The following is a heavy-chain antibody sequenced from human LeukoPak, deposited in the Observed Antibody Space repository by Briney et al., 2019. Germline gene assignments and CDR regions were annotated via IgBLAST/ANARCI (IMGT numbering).Heavy chain of an antibody. CDR1: GFTFSSYA. CDR2: ISGSGGST. J-gene: IGHJ5*02. V-gene: IGHV3-23*01. Sequence: GASLRLSCAASGFTFSSYAMSWVRQAPGKGLEWVSAISGSGGSTYYADSVKGRFTTSRDNSKNTLYLQMNSLRAEDTAVYYCAKDRDCSSTSCLGWFDPWGQGTLVTVSS. CDR3: AKDRDCSSTSCLGWFDP. D-gene: IGHD2-2*01.